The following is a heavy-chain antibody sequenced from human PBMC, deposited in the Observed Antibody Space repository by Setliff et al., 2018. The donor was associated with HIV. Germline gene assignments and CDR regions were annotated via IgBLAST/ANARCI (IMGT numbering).Heavy chain of an antibody. D-gene: IGHD3-16*01. CDR3: AKRTFGSGRLDP. V-gene: IGHV4-39*01. CDR1: GGSISDSNHY. J-gene: IGHJ5*02. CDR2: IYYTGST. Sequence: PSETLSLTCTVSGGSISDSNHYWGWIRQPPGKGLEWIASIYYTGSTYYNPSLKSRVTISVDTSKNQFSLKLGSVTAADTAVYYCAKRTFGSGRLDPWGQGTLVTVSS.